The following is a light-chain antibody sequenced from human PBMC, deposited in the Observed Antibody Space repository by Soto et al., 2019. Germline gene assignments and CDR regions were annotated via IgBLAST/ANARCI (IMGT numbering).Light chain of an antibody. V-gene: IGKV1-5*03. CDR3: QLYTSYWT. Sequence: DIQMTQSPSTLSASVGDRVTITCRASQSISSWLAWYQQKPGKAPKLLIYKASSLESGVPSRFSGSGSGTEFTLTISRLQPDDFATYYRQLYTSYWTFGPGTKVEIK. CDR2: KAS. CDR1: QSISSW. J-gene: IGKJ1*01.